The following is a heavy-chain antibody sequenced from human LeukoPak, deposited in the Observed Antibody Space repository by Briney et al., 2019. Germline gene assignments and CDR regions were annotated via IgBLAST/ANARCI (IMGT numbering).Heavy chain of an antibody. CDR2: INPNSGNT. CDR3: ATASPYSSSWYDNWFDP. D-gene: IGHD6-13*01. CDR1: GYTFTGYY. V-gene: IGHV1-8*02. Sequence: ASVKVSCKASGYTFTGYYMHWVRQAPGQGLEWMGWINPNSGNTGYAQKFQGRVTMTRNTSISTAYMELSSLRSEDTAVYYCATASPYSSSWYDNWFDPWGQGTLVTVSS. J-gene: IGHJ5*02.